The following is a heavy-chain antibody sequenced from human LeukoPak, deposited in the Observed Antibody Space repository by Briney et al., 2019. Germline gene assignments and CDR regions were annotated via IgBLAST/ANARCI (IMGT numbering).Heavy chain of an antibody. J-gene: IGHJ5*02. V-gene: IGHV5-51*01. CDR3: ARAHYYGSGSSNWFDP. D-gene: IGHD3-10*01. CDR1: GYRFTSYW. Sequence: GESLKISCKGSGYRFTSYWIGWVRQMPGKGLEWMGIIYPGDSGTRYSPSFQGQVTISADKSISTAYLQWSSLKASDTAMYYCARAHYYGSGSSNWFDPWGQGTLVTVSS. CDR2: IYPGDSGT.